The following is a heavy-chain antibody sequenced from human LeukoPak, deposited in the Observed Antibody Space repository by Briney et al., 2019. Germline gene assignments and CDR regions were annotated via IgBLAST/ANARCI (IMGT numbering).Heavy chain of an antibody. Sequence: ESLYISCLGCVYSFSSYWIGWVRQLPGKGLEGMGISYPAISDTRYSPSVQGLVAISADKSTSTASLQWSTLKASDTAIYYCARRGDYGGNSPDYWGQGTLVTVSS. V-gene: IGHV5-51*01. J-gene: IGHJ4*02. D-gene: IGHD4-23*01. CDR3: ARRGDYGGNSPDY. CDR2: SYPAISDT. CDR1: VYSFSSYW.